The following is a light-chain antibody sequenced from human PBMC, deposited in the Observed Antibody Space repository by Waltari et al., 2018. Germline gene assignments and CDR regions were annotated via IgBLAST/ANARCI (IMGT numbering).Light chain of an antibody. V-gene: IGKV4-1*01. CDR1: QSALYSSNNKNY. CDR2: WAS. J-gene: IGKJ1*01. CDR3: QQYYSTPRT. Sequence: DIVMTQSPDSLAVSLGERATINCKSSQSALYSSNNKNYLAWYQQRPGQPPKLLIYWASTRESGVPDRFSGSGSGTDFTLTISSLQAEDVAVYYCQQYYSTPRTFGQGTKVEIE.